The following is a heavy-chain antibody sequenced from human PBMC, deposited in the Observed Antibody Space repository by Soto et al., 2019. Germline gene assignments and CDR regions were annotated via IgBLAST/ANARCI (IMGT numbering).Heavy chain of an antibody. V-gene: IGHV3-23*01. D-gene: IGHD3-16*01. CDR3: AKFRGPSYSYYYMDV. Sequence: GGSVGLSCAASGVTFGSYAMKWVRQGPGRGLECVSFISGSGRTTYYADSVKGRFTVSRDNSKNTMYLQMNSLRAEDTALYYCAKFRGPSYSYYYMDVWGKGTTVTVSS. CDR2: ISGSGRTT. CDR1: GVTFGSYA. J-gene: IGHJ6*03.